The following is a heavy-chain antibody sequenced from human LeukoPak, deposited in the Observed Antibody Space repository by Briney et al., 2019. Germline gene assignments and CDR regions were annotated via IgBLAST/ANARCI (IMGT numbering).Heavy chain of an antibody. CDR2: ITARGDST. Sequence: GGALRLSCAASGFTFSNNVIIGVRQAPGKGLECVSGITARGDSTHYADSVEGRFTMSRDNSKNTLFLQINSLRDHDTPVYICARHPPNTASFDYWGQGTLVTVSS. CDR3: ARHPPNTASFDY. V-gene: IGHV3-23*01. CDR1: GFTFSNNV. D-gene: IGHD2-21*02. J-gene: IGHJ4*02.